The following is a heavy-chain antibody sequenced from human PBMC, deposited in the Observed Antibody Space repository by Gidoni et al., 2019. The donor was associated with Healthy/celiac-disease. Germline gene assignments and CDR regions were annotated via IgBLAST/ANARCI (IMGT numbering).Heavy chain of an antibody. D-gene: IGHD3-9*01. CDR2: IKSKTDGGTT. Sequence: EVQLVESGGGLVKPGGFLRLSCAASGFPFSNAWMSWVRQAPGKGLEWVGRIKSKTDGGTTDYAAPVKGRFTISRDDSKNTLYLQMNSLKTEDTAVYYCTTDGDDILTGYYDFDYWGQGTLVTVSS. CDR1: GFPFSNAW. J-gene: IGHJ4*02. V-gene: IGHV3-15*01. CDR3: TTDGDDILTGYYDFDY.